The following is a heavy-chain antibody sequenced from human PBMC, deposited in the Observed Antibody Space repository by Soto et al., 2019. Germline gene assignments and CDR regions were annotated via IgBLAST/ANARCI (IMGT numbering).Heavy chain of an antibody. D-gene: IGHD3-10*01. CDR2: IIPIFGTA. Sequence: SVKVSCKASGGTFSSYAISWVRQAPGQGLEWMGGIIPIFGTANYAQKFQGRVTITADESTSTAYMELSSLRSEDTAVYYCASPRVPVTPKWFDSWGQGTLVTVSS. V-gene: IGHV1-69*13. CDR1: GGTFSSYA. J-gene: IGHJ5*01. CDR3: ASPRVPVTPKWFDS.